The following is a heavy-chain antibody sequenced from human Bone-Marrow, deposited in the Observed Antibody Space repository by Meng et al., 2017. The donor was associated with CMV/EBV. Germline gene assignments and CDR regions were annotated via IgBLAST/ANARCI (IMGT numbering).Heavy chain of an antibody. D-gene: IGHD3-3*01. V-gene: IGHV1-46*01. CDR3: ASSAYDFWHGGYNGIVDYNGMDV. J-gene: IGHJ6*02. Sequence: ASVKVSCKASKYTFTTYYIHWVRQAPGQGLEWMGVINPNGGTTSFPEKFLGRVTMTSDTSTGTVYMEMSSLRSEDTAVYYCASSAYDFWHGGYNGIVDYNGMDVCGRGTTATVSS. CDR1: KYTFTTYY. CDR2: INPNGGTT.